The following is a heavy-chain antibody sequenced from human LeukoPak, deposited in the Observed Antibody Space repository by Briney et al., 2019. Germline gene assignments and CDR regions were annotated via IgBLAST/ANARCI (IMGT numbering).Heavy chain of an antibody. V-gene: IGHV1-3*01. J-gene: IGHJ2*01. CDR1: GYTFTSYA. CDR2: INAGNGNT. D-gene: IGHD5-12*01. CDR3: AREPPKRGYSGYDSDWYFDL. Sequence: ASVKVSCTASGYTFTSYAMHWVRQAPGQRLEWMGWINAGNGNTKYSQKFQGRVTITADKSTSTAYMELSSLRSEDTAVYYCAREPPKRGYSGYDSDWYFDLWGRGTLVTVSS.